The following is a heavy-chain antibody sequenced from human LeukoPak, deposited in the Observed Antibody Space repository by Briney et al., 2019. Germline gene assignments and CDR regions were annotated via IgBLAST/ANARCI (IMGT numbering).Heavy chain of an antibody. Sequence: GGSLRLSCAASGFTFSSYSMNWVRQAPGKGLEWVSYISSSSSTIYYADSVKGRFTISRDNAKNSLYLQMNSLSAEDTAVYYCARLCSSTSCYGEGAFDYWGQGTLVTVSS. CDR3: ARLCSSTSCYGEGAFDY. D-gene: IGHD2-2*01. V-gene: IGHV3-48*01. CDR1: GFTFSSYS. J-gene: IGHJ4*02. CDR2: ISSSSSTI.